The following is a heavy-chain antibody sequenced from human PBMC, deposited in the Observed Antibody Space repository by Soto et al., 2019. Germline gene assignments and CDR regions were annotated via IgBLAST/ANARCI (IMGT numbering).Heavy chain of an antibody. Sequence: NPSETLSLTCTVSGGSISSGDYYWSWIRQPPGKGLEWIGYIYYSGSTYYNPSLKSRVTISVDTSKNQFSLKLSSVTAADTAVYYCAREKQLDEYYFDYWGQGTLVTVSS. CDR2: IYYSGST. D-gene: IGHD6-6*01. CDR1: GGSISSGDYY. V-gene: IGHV4-30-4*01. CDR3: AREKQLDEYYFDY. J-gene: IGHJ4*02.